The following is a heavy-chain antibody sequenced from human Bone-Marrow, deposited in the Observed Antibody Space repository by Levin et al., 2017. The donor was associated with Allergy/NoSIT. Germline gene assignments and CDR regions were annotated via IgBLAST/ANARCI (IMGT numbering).Heavy chain of an antibody. CDR3: ARIDYYGSGSPTKYYFDY. J-gene: IGHJ4*02. D-gene: IGHD3-10*01. CDR2: IYYNGST. Sequence: ASETLSLTCTVSGGSISSYYWSWIRQPPGKGLEWIGYIYYNGSTNYNPSLKSRVTMSVDTSKNQFSLKLSSVTAADTAVYYCARIDYYGSGSPTKYYFDYWGQGTLVTVSS. CDR1: GGSISSYY. V-gene: IGHV4-59*01.